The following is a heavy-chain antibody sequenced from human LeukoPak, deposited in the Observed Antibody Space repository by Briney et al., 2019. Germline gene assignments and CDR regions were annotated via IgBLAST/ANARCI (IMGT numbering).Heavy chain of an antibody. V-gene: IGHV5-51*01. D-gene: IGHD6-13*01. CDR2: IYPGDSDT. CDR1: GYSFTNYW. Sequence: GESLKISCKGSGYSFTNYWIGWVRPMPGKGLEWMGIIYPGDSDTRYSPSFQGQVTISVDQSISTAYLKWSSLKASDTAMYYCARGYPPIIGDYWGQGTLVTVSS. J-gene: IGHJ4*02. CDR3: ARGYPPIIGDY.